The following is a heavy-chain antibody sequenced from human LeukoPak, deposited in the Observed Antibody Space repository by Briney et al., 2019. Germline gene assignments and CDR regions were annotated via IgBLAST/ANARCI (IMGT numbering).Heavy chain of an antibody. Sequence: GGSLRLSCAASGFTFSSYNMNWVRQTPGKGLEWVSSISSSSSYIYYADSVRGRFTISRDNAKNSLYLQMNSLRAEDTAVYYCASFDDSSGYYPYYFDYWGQGTLVTVSP. CDR2: ISSSSSYI. CDR1: GFTFSSYN. CDR3: ASFDDSSGYYPYYFDY. J-gene: IGHJ4*02. D-gene: IGHD3-22*01. V-gene: IGHV3-21*01.